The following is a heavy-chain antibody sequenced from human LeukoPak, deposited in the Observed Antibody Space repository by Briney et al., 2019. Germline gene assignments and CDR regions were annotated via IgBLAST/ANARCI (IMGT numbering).Heavy chain of an antibody. CDR1: GFTFSSYA. Sequence: GGSLRLSCAASGFTFSSYAMSWVRQAPGKGLEWVSAISGSGGSTYYADSVKGRFTISRDNSKNTLYLQMNSLRAEDTAVYYCANTDSSGYQYYFDYWGQGTLVTVSS. J-gene: IGHJ4*02. V-gene: IGHV3-23*01. CDR2: ISGSGGST. CDR3: ANTDSSGYQYYFDY. D-gene: IGHD3-22*01.